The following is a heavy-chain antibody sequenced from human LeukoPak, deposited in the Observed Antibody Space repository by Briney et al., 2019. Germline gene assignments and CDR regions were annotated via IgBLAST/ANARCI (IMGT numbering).Heavy chain of an antibody. CDR3: VSFYETY. J-gene: IGHJ4*02. CDR1: GNYL. Sequence: TGGSLRLSCAASGNYLMHWVRQAPGKGLVWVSHINSDGSWTSYADSVKGRFTISKDNAKNTVYLQMNSLRAEDTAVYYCVSFYETYWGRGTLVTVSS. D-gene: IGHD2/OR15-2a*01. V-gene: IGHV3-74*01. CDR2: INSDGSWT.